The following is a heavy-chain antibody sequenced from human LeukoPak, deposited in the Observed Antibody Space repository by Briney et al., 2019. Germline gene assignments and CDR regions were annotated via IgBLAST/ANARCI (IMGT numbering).Heavy chain of an antibody. J-gene: IGHJ3*02. CDR3: ARGRWLQLGAFDI. V-gene: IGHV4-59*01. CDR1: GGSISSYY. D-gene: IGHD5-24*01. CDR2: IYYSGST. Sequence: KPSETLSLTCTVPGGSISSYYWSWIRQPPGKGLERIGYIYYSGSTNYNPSLKSRATISVDTSKNQFSLKLSSVTAAATAVYYCARGRWLQLGAFDIWGQGTMVTVSS.